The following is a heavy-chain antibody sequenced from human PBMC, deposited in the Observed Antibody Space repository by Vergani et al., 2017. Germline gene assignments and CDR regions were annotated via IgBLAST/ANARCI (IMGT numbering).Heavy chain of an antibody. Sequence: QVQLQQWGAGLLKPSETLSPTCAVYGGSFSGYYWSWTRQPPGKGLEWIGEINHSGSTNYNPSLKSRVTISVDTSKNQFSRKLSSVTSADTAVYYCAFDVTKRQGVWGKGTTVTVSS. CDR1: GGSFSGYY. V-gene: IGHV4-34*01. CDR2: INHSGST. J-gene: IGHJ6*04. D-gene: IGHD1/OR15-1a*01. CDR3: AFDVTKRQGV.